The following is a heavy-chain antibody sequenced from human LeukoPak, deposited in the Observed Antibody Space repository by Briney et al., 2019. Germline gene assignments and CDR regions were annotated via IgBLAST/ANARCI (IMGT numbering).Heavy chain of an antibody. Sequence: GGSLRLSCAASGFTFNAYWMHWVRQAPGQGRVWVSRTDTEGTSTHYADSVKGRFTVSRDNAKNTVYLQMNSLRAEDTAVYYCARDSYNNVDYWGQGTLVTVSS. CDR2: TDTEGTST. V-gene: IGHV3-74*01. J-gene: IGHJ4*02. CDR1: GFTFNAYW. CDR3: ARDSYNNVDY. D-gene: IGHD5-24*01.